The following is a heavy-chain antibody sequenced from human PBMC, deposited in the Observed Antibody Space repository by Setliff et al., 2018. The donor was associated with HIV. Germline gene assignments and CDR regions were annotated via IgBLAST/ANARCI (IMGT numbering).Heavy chain of an antibody. D-gene: IGHD2-15*01. Sequence: PGGSLRLSCAASGFSFSIYEMNWVRQVPGKGLEWVAYISSNGGDKYYADSVRGRFTISRDDAEKSVYLQMNSLRAEDTAVYYCARAGVVEGYYYYYYMDVWGKGTTVTVSS. CDR2: ISSNGGDK. V-gene: IGHV3-48*03. J-gene: IGHJ6*03. CDR3: ARAGVVEGYYYYYYMDV. CDR1: GFSFSIYE.